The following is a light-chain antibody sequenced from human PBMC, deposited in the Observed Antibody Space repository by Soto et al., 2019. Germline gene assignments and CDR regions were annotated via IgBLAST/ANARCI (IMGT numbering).Light chain of an antibody. J-gene: IGKJ3*01. CDR3: QQYGNSPFT. V-gene: IGKV3-20*01. CDR1: QSVSSY. Sequence: EIVLTQSPDTLSLSPGERATLSFRASQSVSSYFAWYQQNPGQAPRLLLYGSSNRASGIPDGLSGSGSGTDFTLIIRRLEPEDFGVYYGQQYGNSPFTCGPGPEVDLK. CDR2: GSS.